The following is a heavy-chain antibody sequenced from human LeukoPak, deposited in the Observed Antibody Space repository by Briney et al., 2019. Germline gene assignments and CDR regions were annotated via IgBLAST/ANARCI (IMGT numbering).Heavy chain of an antibody. CDR1: GGSITGYY. CDR2: ISTSGNT. D-gene: IGHD2-2*03. J-gene: IGHJ4*02. V-gene: IGHV4-4*07. Sequence: PSETLSLTCTVSGGSITGYYWSWIRQPAGKGLEWIGRISTSGNTNYNPSLKTRVTMSVGTSKTQFSLNLTSLTAADTAVYYCARGTTVDINFDYWGQGTLVTVSS. CDR3: ARGTTVDINFDY.